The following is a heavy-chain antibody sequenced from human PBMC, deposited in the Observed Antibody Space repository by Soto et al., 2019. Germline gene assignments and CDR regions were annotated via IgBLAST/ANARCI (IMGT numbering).Heavy chain of an antibody. CDR1: GYTFTGYY. CDR3: ARDIKQWLVPDVDYYGMDV. V-gene: IGHV1-2*04. CDR2: INPNSGGT. J-gene: IGHJ6*02. D-gene: IGHD6-19*01. Sequence: GASVKVSCKASGYTFTGYYMHWVRQAPGRGLEWMGWINPNSGGTNYAQKFQGWVTMTRDTSISTAYMELSRLRSDDTAVYYCARDIKQWLVPDVDYYGMDVWGQGTTVTVSS.